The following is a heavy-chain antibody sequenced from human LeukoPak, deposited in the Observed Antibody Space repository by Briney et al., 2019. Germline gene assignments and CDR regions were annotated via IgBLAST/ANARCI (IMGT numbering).Heavy chain of an antibody. CDR3: ARGRGYYDILTGYFPFGY. CDR1: GGSFSGYY. J-gene: IGHJ4*02. D-gene: IGHD3-9*01. Sequence: PSATLSLTCAVYGGSFSGYYWSWIRQPPGKGLEWIGEINHSGSTNYNPSLKSRVTISVDTSKNQFSLKLSSVTAADTAVYYCARGRGYYDILTGYFPFGYWGQGTLVTVSS. CDR2: INHSGST. V-gene: IGHV4-34*01.